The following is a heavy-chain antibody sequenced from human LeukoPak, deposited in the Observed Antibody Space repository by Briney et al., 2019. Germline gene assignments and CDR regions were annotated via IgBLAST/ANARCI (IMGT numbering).Heavy chain of an antibody. V-gene: IGHV4-59*01. CDR1: GGSISSYY. CDR2: IYYSGST. Sequence: SETLSLTCTVSGGSISSYYWSWIRQPPGKGLEWIGYIYYSGSTNYNPSLKSRVTISVDTSKNQFSLKLRSVTAADTAVYYCARQLWLNNRSFDYWGQGTLVTVSS. J-gene: IGHJ4*02. D-gene: IGHD5-18*01. CDR3: ARQLWLNNRSFDY.